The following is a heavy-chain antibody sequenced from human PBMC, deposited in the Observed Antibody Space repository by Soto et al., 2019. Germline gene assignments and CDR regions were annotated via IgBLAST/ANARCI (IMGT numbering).Heavy chain of an antibody. CDR1: GYSFAGYW. J-gene: IGHJ4*02. D-gene: IGHD3-22*01. CDR3: ARQIYDSDTGPNFQYYFDS. CDR2: IDPSDSQT. V-gene: IGHV5-10-1*01. Sequence: LGESLKISCKGSGYSFAGYWITWVRQKPGKGLEWMRRIDPSDSQTYYSPSFRGHVTISVTKSITTVFLQWSSLRASDTAMYYCARQIYDSDTGPNFQYYFDSWGQGTPVTVSS.